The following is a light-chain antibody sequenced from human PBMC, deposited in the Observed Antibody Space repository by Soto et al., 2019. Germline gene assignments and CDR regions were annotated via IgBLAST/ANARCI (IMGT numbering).Light chain of an antibody. CDR2: GAS. J-gene: IGKJ5*01. V-gene: IGKV3-15*01. CDR3: HQYNNWPRT. CDR1: QSVSSN. Sequence: EIVMTQSPVTLSVSPGERAALSCRASQSVSSNLAWYQHKPGQAPRLLIYGASTRATGIPARFSGSGSGTEFTLTISSLQSEDFAVYFCHQYNNWPRTFGQGTRLEIK.